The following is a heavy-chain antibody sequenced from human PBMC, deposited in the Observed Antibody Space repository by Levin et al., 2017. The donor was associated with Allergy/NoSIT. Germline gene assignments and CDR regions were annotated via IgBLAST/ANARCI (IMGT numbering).Heavy chain of an antibody. J-gene: IGHJ6*03. CDR1: GYTFTGYY. CDR3: ASSGYYYYMDV. CDR2: INLNSGGT. V-gene: IGHV1-2*02. Sequence: ASVKVSCKASGYTFTGYYMHWVRQAPGQGLEWMGWINLNSGGTNYAQKFQGRVTMTRDTSIYMELSRLRSDDTAVYYCASSGYYYYMDVWGKGTTVTVSS.